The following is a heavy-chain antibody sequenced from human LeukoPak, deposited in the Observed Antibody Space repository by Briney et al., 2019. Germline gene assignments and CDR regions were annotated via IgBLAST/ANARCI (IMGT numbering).Heavy chain of an antibody. CDR3: AKRGVVIRVILVGFHKQAYYFDS. V-gene: IGHV3-23*01. CDR2: ISDSGGST. J-gene: IGHJ4*02. CDR1: GFTFSNAW. D-gene: IGHD3-10*01. Sequence: GGSLRLSCAASGFTFSNAWMSWVRQAPGKGLEWVAGISDSGGSTNYADSVKGRFTISRDNAKNTLYLQMNSLRAEDTAVYFCAKRGVVIRVILVGFHKQAYYFDSWGQGALVTVSS.